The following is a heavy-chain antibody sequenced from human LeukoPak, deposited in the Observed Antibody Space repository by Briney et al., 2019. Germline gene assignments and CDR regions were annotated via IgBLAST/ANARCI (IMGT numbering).Heavy chain of an antibody. J-gene: IGHJ4*02. Sequence: SLRLSCAASGFTFDDYAMHWVRQAPGKGLEWVSGISWNSGSIGYADSVKGRFTISRDNAKNSLYLQMNSLRAEDTALYYCAKEGLYYDSSGYPTHYFDYWGQGTLVTVSS. CDR1: GFTFDDYA. CDR2: ISWNSGSI. V-gene: IGHV3-9*01. CDR3: AKEGLYYDSSGYPTHYFDY. D-gene: IGHD3-22*01.